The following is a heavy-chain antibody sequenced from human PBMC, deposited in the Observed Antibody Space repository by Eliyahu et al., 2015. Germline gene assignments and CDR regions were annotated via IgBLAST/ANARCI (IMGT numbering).Heavy chain of an antibody. CDR1: GFTFSNXW. V-gene: IGHV3-15*01. Sequence: EVQLVESGGGLVKPGGSLRLSCAAXGFTFSNXWMXWVRQAPGKGLEWVGRIKSKTDGGTTDYAAPVKGRFTISRDDSKNTLYLQMNSLKTEDTAVYYCTTGGDGYNYGAFDIWGQGTMVTVSS. D-gene: IGHD5-24*01. CDR2: IKSKTDGGTT. CDR3: TTGGDGYNYGAFDI. J-gene: IGHJ3*02.